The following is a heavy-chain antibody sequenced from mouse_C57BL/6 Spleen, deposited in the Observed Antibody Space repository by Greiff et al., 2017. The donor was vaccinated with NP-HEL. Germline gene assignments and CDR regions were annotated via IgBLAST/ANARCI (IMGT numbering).Heavy chain of an antibody. V-gene: IGHV1-82*01. J-gene: IGHJ2*01. CDR1: GYAFSSSW. Sequence: QVQLQQSGPELVKPGASVKISCKASGYAFSSSWMNWVKQRPGKGLEWIGRIYPGDGDTNYNGKFKGKATLTADKSSSTAYMQLSSLTSEDSAVYFCARGRDVGYFDYWGQGTTLTVSS. CDR2: IYPGDGDT. CDR3: ARGRDVGYFDY.